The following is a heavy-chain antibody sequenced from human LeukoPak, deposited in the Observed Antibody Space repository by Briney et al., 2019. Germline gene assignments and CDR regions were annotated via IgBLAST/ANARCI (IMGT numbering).Heavy chain of an antibody. CDR2: ISPSGGST. CDR3: ARDNSVRDEAWWFNP. J-gene: IGHJ5*02. Sequence: ASVKVSCKAFGYTFTSNYMHWVQQAPGQGPEWMRVISPSGGSTTYAQKFQGRVTLTRDMSTSTDYLELSSLRSEDTAVYYCARDNSVRDEAWWFNPWGQGTLVTVSS. CDR1: GYTFTSNY. D-gene: IGHD5-24*01. V-gene: IGHV1-46*01.